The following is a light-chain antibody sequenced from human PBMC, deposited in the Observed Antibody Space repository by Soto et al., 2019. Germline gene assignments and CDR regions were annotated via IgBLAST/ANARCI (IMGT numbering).Light chain of an antibody. CDR2: STN. Sequence: QTVVTLEPSFSVSPGGTVTLTCGLSSGSVSTSYYPSWYQQTPGQAPRTLIYSTNTRSSGVPDRFSGSILGNKAALTITGAQADDESDYYCVLYMGSGIGVFGGGTKLTVL. J-gene: IGLJ3*02. CDR3: VLYMGSGIGV. CDR1: SGSVSTSYY. V-gene: IGLV8-61*01.